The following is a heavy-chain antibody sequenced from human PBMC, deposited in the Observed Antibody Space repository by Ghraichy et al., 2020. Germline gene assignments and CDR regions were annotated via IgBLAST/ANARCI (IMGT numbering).Heavy chain of an antibody. CDR3: ARGVGLDDSSGSYPDDAFDI. Sequence: SETLSLTCAVYGGSFSGYYWSWIRQPPGKGLEWIGEINHSGSTNYNPSLKSRVTISVDTSKNQFSLKLSSVTAADTAVYYCARGVGLDDSSGSYPDDAFDIWGQGTMVTVS. CDR2: INHSGST. D-gene: IGHD3-22*01. J-gene: IGHJ3*02. CDR1: GGSFSGYY. V-gene: IGHV4-34*01.